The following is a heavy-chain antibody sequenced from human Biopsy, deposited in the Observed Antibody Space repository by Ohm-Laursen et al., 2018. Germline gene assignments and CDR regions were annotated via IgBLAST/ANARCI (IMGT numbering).Heavy chain of an antibody. D-gene: IGHD3-10*01. Sequence: SSVKVSCKASGYTFTTCGISWVRQAPGQGLEWMGWIRTDNGATDYAQNLQGRVTMTTDTSAATAYMELRRLRSDDTAVYYCARDPRYGYGSYFDYWGQGTLVAVSS. CDR3: ARDPRYGYGSYFDY. CDR2: IRTDNGAT. CDR1: GYTFTTCG. J-gene: IGHJ4*02. V-gene: IGHV1-18*04.